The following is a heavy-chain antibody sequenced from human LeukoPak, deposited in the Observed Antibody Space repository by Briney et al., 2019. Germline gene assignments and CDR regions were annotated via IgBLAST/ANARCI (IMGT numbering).Heavy chain of an antibody. CDR3: ASMSSLWFGEFENAFDI. CDR2: MNPNSGNT. CDR1: GYTFTSYD. D-gene: IGHD3-10*01. J-gene: IGHJ3*02. V-gene: IGHV1-8*01. Sequence: ASVKVSCKASGYTFTSYDINWVRQATGQGLEWMGWMNPNSGNTGYAQKFQGRVTMTRNTSISTAYMELSSLRSEDTAVYYCASMSSLWFGEFENAFDIWGQGTMVTVSS.